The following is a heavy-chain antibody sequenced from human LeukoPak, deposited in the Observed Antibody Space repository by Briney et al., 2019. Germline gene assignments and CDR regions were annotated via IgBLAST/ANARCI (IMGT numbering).Heavy chain of an antibody. D-gene: IGHD3-22*01. CDR3: AKSYYDSSGPQPHYYGMDV. CDR1: GGSMSNSY. V-gene: IGHV4-59*01. J-gene: IGHJ6*02. CDR2: IYYSGST. Sequence: SETLSLTCTVSGGSMSNSYWSWIRQPPGKGLEWIGFIYYSGSTNYNPSLKSRVTISVDTSKNQFSLKLSSVTAADTAVYYCAKSYYDSSGPQPHYYGMDVWGQGTTVTVSS.